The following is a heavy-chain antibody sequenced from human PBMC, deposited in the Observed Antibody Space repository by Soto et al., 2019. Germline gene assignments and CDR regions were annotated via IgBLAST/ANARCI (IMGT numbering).Heavy chain of an antibody. CDR3: ARESLEYCSGGSCYPNWFDP. V-gene: IGHV4-59*01. D-gene: IGHD2-15*01. CDR1: GGSISSYY. CDR2: IYYSGST. Sequence: SETLSLTCTVSGGSISSYYWSWIRQPPGKGLEWIGYIYYSGSTNYNPSLKSRVTISVDTSKNQFSLKLSSVTAADTAVYYCARESLEYCSGGSCYPNWFDPWGQGTLVTAPQ. J-gene: IGHJ5*02.